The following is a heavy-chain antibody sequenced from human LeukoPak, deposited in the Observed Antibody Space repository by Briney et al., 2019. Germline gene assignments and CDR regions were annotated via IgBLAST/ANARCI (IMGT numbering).Heavy chain of an antibody. D-gene: IGHD3-9*01. V-gene: IGHV3-23*01. CDR2: ISGSGGST. Sequence: GGSLRLSCAASGFTFSSYAMSWVRQAPGKGLEWVSAISGSGGSTYYADSVKGRFTISRDNSKNTLYLQMNGLRAEDTAVYYCAKDRLRGRYFDWLLYWGQGTLVTVSP. CDR1: GFTFSSYA. J-gene: IGHJ4*02. CDR3: AKDRLRGRYFDWLLY.